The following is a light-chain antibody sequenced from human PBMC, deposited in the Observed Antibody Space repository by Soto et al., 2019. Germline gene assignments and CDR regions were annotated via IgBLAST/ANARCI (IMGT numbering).Light chain of an antibody. CDR3: QQYYSYPFP. J-gene: IGKJ3*01. CDR2: AAS. CDR1: QGISSY. V-gene: IGKV1-8*01. Sequence: ALRMTQSPSSFSASTGDRVTITCRASQGISSYLAWYQQKPGKAPKLLIYAASTLQSGVPSRFRGSGSGTDFTLTISCLQSEDFGTYCCQQYYSYPFPFGPGTKVDIK.